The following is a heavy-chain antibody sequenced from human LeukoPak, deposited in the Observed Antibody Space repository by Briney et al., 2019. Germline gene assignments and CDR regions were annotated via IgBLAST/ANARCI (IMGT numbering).Heavy chain of an antibody. CDR2: ISYDGSNK. CDR3: AKSQVGATVYGMDV. V-gene: IGHV3-30*18. Sequence: PGRSLRLSCAASGFTFSSYGMHWVRQAPGKGLEWVAVISYDGSNKYYADSVKGRFTISRDNSKNTLYLQMNSLRAEDTAVYYCAKSQVGATVYGMDVWGQGTTVTVSS. D-gene: IGHD1-26*01. J-gene: IGHJ6*02. CDR1: GFTFSSYG.